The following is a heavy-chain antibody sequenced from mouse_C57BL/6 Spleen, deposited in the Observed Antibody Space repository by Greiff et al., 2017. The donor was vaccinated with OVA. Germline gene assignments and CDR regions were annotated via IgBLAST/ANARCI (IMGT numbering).Heavy chain of an antibody. Sequence: EVKLVESGGGLVKPGGSLKLSCAASGFTFSSYAMSWVRQTPEKRLEWVATISDGGSYTYYPDNVKGRFTISRDNAKNNLYLQMSHLKSEDTAMYYCARDDDYDRRWYFDVWGTGTTVTVSS. J-gene: IGHJ1*03. CDR3: ARDDDYDRRWYFDV. V-gene: IGHV5-4*01. CDR1: GFTFSSYA. D-gene: IGHD2-4*01. CDR2: ISDGGSYT.